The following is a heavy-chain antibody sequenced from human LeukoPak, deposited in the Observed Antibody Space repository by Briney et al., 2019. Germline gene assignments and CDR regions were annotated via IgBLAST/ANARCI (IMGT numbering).Heavy chain of an antibody. CDR1: GFTFSSYW. J-gene: IGHJ4*02. D-gene: IGHD2/OR15-2a*01. Sequence: PGGSLKLSCAGSGFTFSSYWIHWVRQAPGEGLVWVSRNNPDGSSTTYADSVKGRFTISRDNAESTLYLQMNSLRVEDSAVYYCARAGYYRFDYWGQGTLVTVSS. V-gene: IGHV3-74*01. CDR3: ARAGYYRFDY. CDR2: NNPDGSST.